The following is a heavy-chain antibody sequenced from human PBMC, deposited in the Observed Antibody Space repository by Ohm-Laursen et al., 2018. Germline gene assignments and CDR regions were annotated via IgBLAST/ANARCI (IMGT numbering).Heavy chain of an antibody. CDR1: GYSISSGYF. D-gene: IGHD5-18*01. Sequence: TLSLTCAVSGYSISSGYFWGWIRQPPGKGLEWIGTIYHSGSTYYNPSLKSRVTISADTSKNQFSLKLSSVTAADTAVYYCAGADDTTMSVDFWGQGTTVTVSS. V-gene: IGHV4-38-2*01. CDR2: IYHSGST. CDR3: AGADDTTMSVDF. J-gene: IGHJ6*02.